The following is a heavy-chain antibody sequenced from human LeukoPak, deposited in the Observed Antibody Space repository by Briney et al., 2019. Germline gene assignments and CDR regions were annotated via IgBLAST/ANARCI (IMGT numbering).Heavy chain of an antibody. CDR2: IYSGGST. D-gene: IGHD1-26*01. CDR3: ARDSHSGSYYRLDY. CDR1: GFIVSSNY. V-gene: IGHV3-53*01. J-gene: IGHJ4*02. Sequence: GGSLRLSCAAPGFIVSSNYMSWVRQAPGKGLWWVSVIYSGGSTYYADSVRGRFTISRDNSKSTLYLQMNSLRAEDTAVYYCARDSHSGSYYRLDYWGQGTLVTVSP.